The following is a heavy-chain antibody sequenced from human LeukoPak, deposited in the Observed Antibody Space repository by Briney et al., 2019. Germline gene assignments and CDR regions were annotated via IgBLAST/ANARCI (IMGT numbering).Heavy chain of an antibody. CDR2: VFYSGST. CDR3: ARPGEHTLKD. D-gene: IGHD1/OR15-1a*01. J-gene: IGHJ4*02. V-gene: IGHV4-59*01. CDR1: GGSISSSH. Sequence: PSETLSLTCTVSGGSISSSHWTWIRQPPGKGLEWIGYVFYSGSTNYNPSLKSRVTISIGTAKDRFSLRLTSVTAADTAVYYCARPGEHTLKDWGQGILVTVSS.